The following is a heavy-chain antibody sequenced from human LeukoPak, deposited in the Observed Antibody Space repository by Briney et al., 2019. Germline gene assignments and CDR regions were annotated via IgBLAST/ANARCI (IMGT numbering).Heavy chain of an antibody. CDR3: VQ. CDR2: ISISGGST. Sequence: GGSLRLSCAASGISISSYAMSWVRQAPGKGLEWVSGISISGGSTSYADSVKGRFTISRDNPRNTLYMETNSLRAEDTALYCWVQWGQGTLVTVSS. V-gene: IGHV3-23*01. CDR1: GISISSYA. D-gene: IGHD3-16*01. J-gene: IGHJ4*02.